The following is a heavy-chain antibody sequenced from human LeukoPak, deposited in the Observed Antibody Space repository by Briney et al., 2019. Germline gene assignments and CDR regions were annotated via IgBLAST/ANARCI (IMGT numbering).Heavy chain of an antibody. V-gene: IGHV3-23*01. D-gene: IGHD6-19*01. CDR1: GFTFSGYA. CDR3: ARDSSDWYHWFDP. CDR2: ISGSGGST. Sequence: GGSLRLSCAASGFTFSGYAMSWVRQAPGKGLEWVSAISGSGGSTYYADSVKGRFTISRDNAKNAVYLQMNSLRAEDTAVYYCARDSSDWYHWFDPWGQGTLVTVSS. J-gene: IGHJ5*02.